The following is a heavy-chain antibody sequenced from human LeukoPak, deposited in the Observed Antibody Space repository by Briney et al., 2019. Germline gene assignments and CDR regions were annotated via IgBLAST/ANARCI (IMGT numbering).Heavy chain of an antibody. CDR3: ARGYSYGNYYMDV. Sequence: SETLSLTCAVYGGSFSGYYWSWIRQPPGKGLGWIEEINHSGSTNYNPSLKSRVTISVDTSKNQFSLKRSSVTAADTAVYYCARGYSYGNYYMDVWGKGTTVTVSS. D-gene: IGHD5-18*01. V-gene: IGHV4-34*01. J-gene: IGHJ6*03. CDR2: INHSGST. CDR1: GGSFSGYY.